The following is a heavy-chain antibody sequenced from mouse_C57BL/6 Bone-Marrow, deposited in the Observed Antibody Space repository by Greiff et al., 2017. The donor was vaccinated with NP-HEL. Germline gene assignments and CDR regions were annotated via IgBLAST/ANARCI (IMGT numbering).Heavy chain of an antibody. CDR1: GFNITDDY. CDR2: IDPANGDT. V-gene: IGHV14-4*01. Sequence: EVQLQQSGAELVRPGASVKLSCTASGFNITDDYMHWVKQRPEQGLEWIGWIDPANGDTEYASKFQGKATITADTSSNTAYLQLSSLTSEDTAVYYCTTVGYFDVWGTGTAVTVSS. J-gene: IGHJ1*03. CDR3: TTVGYFDV.